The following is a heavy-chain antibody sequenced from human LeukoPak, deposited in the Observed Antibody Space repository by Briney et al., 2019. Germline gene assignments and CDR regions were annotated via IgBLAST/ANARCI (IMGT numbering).Heavy chain of an antibody. CDR3: ARGSYYYDSSGYSDYWYFDL. CDR1: GGSISSYY. Sequence: SETLSLTCTVSGGSISSYYWSWIRQPPGKGLEWIGYIYYSGSTNYNPSLKSRVTISVDTSKNQFSLKLSSVTAADTAVYYCARGSYYYDSSGYSDYWYFDLWGRGTLVTVSS. J-gene: IGHJ2*01. V-gene: IGHV4-59*01. D-gene: IGHD3-22*01. CDR2: IYYSGST.